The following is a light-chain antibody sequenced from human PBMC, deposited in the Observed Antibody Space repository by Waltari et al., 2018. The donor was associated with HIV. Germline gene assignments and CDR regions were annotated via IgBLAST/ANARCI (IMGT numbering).Light chain of an antibody. J-gene: IGLJ3*02. CDR2: DVS. Sequence: QSALTQPASVSGSPGQSITISCTGSSNDVGGYNHVPWYQQHPGKAPRLMIYDVSTRPSGVSDRFSGSKSGDTASLTISGLQPEDEADYYCESYTSTSVWVFGGGTRLTVL. CDR1: SNDVGGYNH. V-gene: IGLV2-14*03. CDR3: ESYTSTSVWV.